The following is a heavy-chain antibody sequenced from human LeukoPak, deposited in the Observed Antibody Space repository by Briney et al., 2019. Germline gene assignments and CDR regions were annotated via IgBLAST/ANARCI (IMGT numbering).Heavy chain of an antibody. D-gene: IGHD2-15*01. V-gene: IGHV4-61*08. J-gene: IGHJ4*02. CDR1: GLSMSNGGYY. Sequence: SQTLSLTCTVSGLSMSNGGYYWSWLRQPPGKGLEWIGYIYHSGSTSYNPSLKSRVTMSVNTSKNQFSLRLSSVTPADTAVYYCVRDSGASSGGIGYFDYWGQGTLVTVSS. CDR2: IYHSGST. CDR3: VRDSGASSGGIGYFDY.